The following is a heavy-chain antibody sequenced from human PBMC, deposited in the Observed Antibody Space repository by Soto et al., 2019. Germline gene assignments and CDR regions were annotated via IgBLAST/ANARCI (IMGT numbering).Heavy chain of an antibody. CDR2: INHSGST. D-gene: IGHD6-13*01. CDR1: GGSFSGYY. J-gene: IGHJ4*02. Sequence: SETLSLTCAVYGGSFSGYYWSWIRQPPGKGLEWIGEINHSGSTNYNPSLKSRVTISVDTSKNQFSLKLSSVTAADTAVYYCARGRAAAGFFDYWGQGTLVTVSS. V-gene: IGHV4-34*01. CDR3: ARGRAAAGFFDY.